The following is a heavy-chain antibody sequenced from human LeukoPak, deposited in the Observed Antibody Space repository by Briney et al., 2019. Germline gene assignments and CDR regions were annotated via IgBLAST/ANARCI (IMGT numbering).Heavy chain of an antibody. CDR1: GGSISSYY. CDR2: IYYSGST. V-gene: IGHV4-59*12. CDR3: ARVDEADYDFWSGYYGY. Sequence: SETLSLTCTVSGGSISSYYWSWIRQPPGKGLEWIGYIYYSGSTNYNPSLKSRVTISVDTSKNQFSLRLRSVTAADTAVYYCARVDEADYDFWSGYYGYWGQGTLVTVSS. J-gene: IGHJ4*02. D-gene: IGHD3-3*01.